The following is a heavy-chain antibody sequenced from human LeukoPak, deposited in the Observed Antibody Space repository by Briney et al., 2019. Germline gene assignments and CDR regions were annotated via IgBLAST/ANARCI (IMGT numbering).Heavy chain of an antibody. CDR1: GGSFSGYY. CDR3: ARYTFFGVGGWYQPTWSAP. V-gene: IGHV4-34*01. Sequence: SETLSLTCAVYGGSFSGYYWSWIRQPPGKGLEWIGEINHSGSTNYNPSLKSRVTISVDTSKNQFSLKLSSVTAADTAVYYCARYTFFGVGGWYQPTWSAPGGQETLVTVS. D-gene: IGHD3-3*01. CDR2: INHSGST. J-gene: IGHJ5*02.